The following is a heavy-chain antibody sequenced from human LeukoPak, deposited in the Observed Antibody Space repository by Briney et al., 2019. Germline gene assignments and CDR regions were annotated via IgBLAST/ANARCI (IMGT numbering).Heavy chain of an antibody. CDR1: GFTFSSYS. J-gene: IGHJ3*02. CDR3: AREGIRPWGSGLYDAFDI. CDR2: ISSSSSYI. D-gene: IGHD3-16*01. Sequence: GGSLRLSCAASGFTFSSYSMNWVRQAPGKGPEWVSSISSSSSYIYYADSVKGRFTISRDNAKNSLYLQMNSLRAEDTAVYYCAREGIRPWGSGLYDAFDIWGQGTMVTVSS. V-gene: IGHV3-21*01.